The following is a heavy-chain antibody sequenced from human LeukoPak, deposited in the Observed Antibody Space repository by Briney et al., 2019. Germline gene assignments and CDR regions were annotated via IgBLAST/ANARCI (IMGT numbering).Heavy chain of an antibody. CDR2: IKHDGSEK. V-gene: IGHV3-7*01. CDR1: GFTFSSYW. D-gene: IGHD1-26*01. Sequence: GGSLRLSCAASGFTFSSYWMSWVRQAPGKGLEWVANIKHDGSEKYYVDSVKGRFTISRDNAKNSLYLQMNSLRAEDTAVYYCARESGSYSTVPFDYWGQGTLVTVSS. J-gene: IGHJ4*02. CDR3: ARESGSYSTVPFDY.